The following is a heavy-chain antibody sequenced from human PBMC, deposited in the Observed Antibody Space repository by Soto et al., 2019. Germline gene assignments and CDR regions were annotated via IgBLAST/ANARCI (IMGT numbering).Heavy chain of an antibody. CDR3: ARVPPEGDGYHLDY. V-gene: IGHV3-33*01. D-gene: IGHD5-12*01. CDR2: IWYDGSNK. J-gene: IGHJ4*02. Sequence: QVQLVESGGGVVQPGRSLRLSCAASGFTFSSYGMHWVRQAPGKGLEWVAVIWYDGSNKYYADSVKGRFTISRDNSKNTLYLQMTSLSAEDTAVYYCARVPPEGDGYHLDYWGQGTLVTVSS. CDR1: GFTFSSYG.